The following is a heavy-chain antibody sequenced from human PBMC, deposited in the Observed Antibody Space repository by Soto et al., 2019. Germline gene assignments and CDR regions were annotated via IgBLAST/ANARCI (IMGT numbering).Heavy chain of an antibody. J-gene: IGHJ4*02. V-gene: IGHV4-39*01. Sequence: QLQLQASGPGLVKPSETLSLTCAVSGGSISSSSYYWGWIRQPPGKGLEWIGRMYYSGSTYYTPSLQSRVAISVDTSKNQFSLKLNSVTAADTAVYYCARRTVNIRTFYSGLKTHCFDYWGQGTRVTVSS. CDR3: ARRTVNIRTFYSGLKTHCFDY. CDR2: MYYSGST. CDR1: GGSISSSSYY. D-gene: IGHD6-19*01.